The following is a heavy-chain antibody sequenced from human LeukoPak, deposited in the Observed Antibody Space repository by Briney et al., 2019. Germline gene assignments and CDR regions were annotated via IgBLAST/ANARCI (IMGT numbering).Heavy chain of an antibody. CDR2: IYNSGST. CDR1: GGSISSYY. Sequence: SVTLSLTCTVSGGSISSYYWRWLRQPAGRGLVWLGRIYNSGSTNYNPSLKSRVTMSVDTSKNQFSLKLNSVTAADTGVYYRARDAVAGTWYYYGMDVWGQGTTVTVSS. V-gene: IGHV4-4*07. J-gene: IGHJ6*02. CDR3: ARDAVAGTWYYYGMDV. D-gene: IGHD6-19*01.